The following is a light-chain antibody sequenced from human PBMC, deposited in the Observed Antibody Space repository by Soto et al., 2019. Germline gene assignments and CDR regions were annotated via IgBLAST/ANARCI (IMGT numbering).Light chain of an antibody. CDR3: QQYGSSPLT. J-gene: IGKJ4*01. CDR1: QTVKNDY. V-gene: IGKV3-20*01. Sequence: APGTLSWYPGEGASGCGRASQTVKNDYLAWYQQRRGLPPRLLIFGASGRATGVPDRFSGSGSGTAFTITITRLEPQDFEVYYCQQYGSSPLTFGGGTKVDIK. CDR2: GAS.